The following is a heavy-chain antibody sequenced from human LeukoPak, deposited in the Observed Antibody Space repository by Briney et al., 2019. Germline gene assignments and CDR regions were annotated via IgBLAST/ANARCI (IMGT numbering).Heavy chain of an antibody. CDR1: GFTFSSYA. CDR2: ISGSGGST. Sequence: PGGSLRLSCAASGFTFSSYAMSWVRQAPGKGVEWVSAISGSGGSTYYADSVKGRFTISRDNSKNTLYLQMNSLRAEDTAVYYCAKVAEDYYDSSGYLDYWGQGTLVTVSS. J-gene: IGHJ4*02. V-gene: IGHV3-23*01. D-gene: IGHD3-22*01. CDR3: AKVAEDYYDSSGYLDY.